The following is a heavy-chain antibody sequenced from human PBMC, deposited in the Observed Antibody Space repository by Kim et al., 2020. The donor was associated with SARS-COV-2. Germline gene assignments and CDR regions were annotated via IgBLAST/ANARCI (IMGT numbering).Heavy chain of an antibody. D-gene: IGHD3-10*01. CDR2: IYYSGST. CDR3: ALMRGAI. CDR1: GASNSRYF. V-gene: IGHV4-59*08. Sequence: SETLSLTCTVSGASNSRYFWSWIRQPPGKGLEWIGYIYYSGSTDYNPSLKSRVTISVDTSKNQFSLKLSSVTAADTAVYYCALMRGAIWGQGTTVTVSS. J-gene: IGHJ6*02.